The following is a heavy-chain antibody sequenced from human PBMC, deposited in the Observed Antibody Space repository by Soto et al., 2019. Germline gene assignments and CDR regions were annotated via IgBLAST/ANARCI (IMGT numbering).Heavy chain of an antibody. V-gene: IGHV3-48*03. CDR1: GFTFSSYE. J-gene: IGHJ6*02. D-gene: IGHD6-13*01. CDR2: ISSSGSTI. CDR3: ARAPGGVRRQQLVGTPQALYYYYYGMDV. Sequence: EVQLVESGGGLVQPGGSLRLSCAASGFTFSSYEMNWVRQAPGKGLEWVSYISSSGSTIYYADSVKGRFTISRDNAKNSLYLQMNSLRAEDTAVYYCARAPGGVRRQQLVGTPQALYYYYYGMDVWGQGTTVTVSS.